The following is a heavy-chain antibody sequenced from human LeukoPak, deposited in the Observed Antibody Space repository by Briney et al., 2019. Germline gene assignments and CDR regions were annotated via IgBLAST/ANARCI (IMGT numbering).Heavy chain of an antibody. CDR2: IRHDGSNK. J-gene: IGHJ4*02. V-gene: IGHV3-30*02. Sequence: GGSLRLSCAASRFTFSSYGMHWVRQAPGKRLEWVAFIRHDGSNKYYADSVKGRFTISRDNSKSTLYLRMDSLRAEDTAVYYCARVTPPSLTTVVTHEWDYFDYWGQGTLVTVSS. CDR3: ARVTPPSLTTVVTHEWDYFDY. CDR1: RFTFSSYG. D-gene: IGHD4-23*01.